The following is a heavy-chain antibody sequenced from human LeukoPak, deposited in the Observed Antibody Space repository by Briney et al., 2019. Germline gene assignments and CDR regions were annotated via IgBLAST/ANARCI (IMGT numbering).Heavy chain of an antibody. CDR1: GGPITTRDC. V-gene: IGHV4-4*02. D-gene: IGHD1-26*01. CDR3: ASQGGLRNDF. CDR2: ICLDGRI. J-gene: IGHJ4*02. Sequence: SETLSLTCGVSGGPITTRDCWSWVRQPPGRGLEWIGEICLDGRIHYTPSLKSRISISIDRSKDQSSLNLISVAAADTAIYFCASQGGLRNDFWGQGTLVTVSS.